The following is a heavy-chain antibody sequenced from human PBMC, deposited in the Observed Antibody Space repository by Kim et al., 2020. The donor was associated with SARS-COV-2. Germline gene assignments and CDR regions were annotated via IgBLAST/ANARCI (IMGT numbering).Heavy chain of an antibody. Sequence: GGSLRLSCAASGFTFSSYAMSWVRQAPGKGLEWVSAISGSGGSTYYADSVKGRFTISRDNSKNTLYLQMNSLRAEDTAVYYCAKDGGGSSWYLDYYYYGMDVWGQGTTVTVSS. CDR1: GFTFSSYA. J-gene: IGHJ6*02. D-gene: IGHD6-13*01. V-gene: IGHV3-23*01. CDR2: ISGSGGST. CDR3: AKDGGGSSWYLDYYYYGMDV.